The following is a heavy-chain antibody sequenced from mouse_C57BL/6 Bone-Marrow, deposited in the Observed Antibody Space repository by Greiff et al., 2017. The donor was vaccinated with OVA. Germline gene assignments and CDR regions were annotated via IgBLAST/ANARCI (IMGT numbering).Heavy chain of an antibody. Sequence: QVQLKQSGAELAKPGASVKLSCKASGYTFTSYWMHWVKQRPGQGLEWIGYINPSSGYTKYNQKFKDKATLTADKSSSTAYMQLSSLTYEDSAVYYCAREGFTTVVVRDYWGQGTTLTVSS. J-gene: IGHJ2*01. CDR2: INPSSGYT. CDR3: AREGFTTVVVRDY. V-gene: IGHV1-7*01. D-gene: IGHD1-1*01. CDR1: GYTFTSYW.